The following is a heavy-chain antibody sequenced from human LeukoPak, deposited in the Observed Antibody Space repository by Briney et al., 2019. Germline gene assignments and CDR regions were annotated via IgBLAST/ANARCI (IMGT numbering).Heavy chain of an antibody. V-gene: IGHV3-23*01. D-gene: IGHD6-19*01. Sequence: GGSLRLSCAASRFTFSIYTMNWVRQAPGKGLEWVSIINCNGRNTYYADSVKGRFTISRDNSKNMVYLQMNRLRAEDTAIYYCAKDGHCPDSICPTNIAVAGYVDSWGQGTLVTVSS. CDR2: INCNGRNT. CDR1: RFTFSIYT. J-gene: IGHJ4*02. CDR3: AKDGHCPDSICPTNIAVAGYVDS.